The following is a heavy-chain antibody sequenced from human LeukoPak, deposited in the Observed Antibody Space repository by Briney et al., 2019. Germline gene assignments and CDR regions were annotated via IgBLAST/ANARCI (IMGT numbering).Heavy chain of an antibody. CDR3: AKELGITMIVVVYDY. V-gene: IGHV3-30*04. Sequence: GGSLRLSCAASGFTFTNFAMHWVRQAPGKGLEWVTLVSSDGSNQYYADSVKGRFTVSRDNSDNTLSLQMNSLRAEDTAVYYCAKELGITMIVVVYDYWGQGTLVTVSS. CDR2: VSSDGSNQ. D-gene: IGHD3-22*01. J-gene: IGHJ4*02. CDR1: GFTFTNFA.